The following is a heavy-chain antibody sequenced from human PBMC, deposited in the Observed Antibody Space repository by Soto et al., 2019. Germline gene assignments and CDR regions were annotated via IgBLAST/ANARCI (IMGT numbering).Heavy chain of an antibody. D-gene: IGHD5-18*01. CDR1: GYTFTGYY. CDR3: ARGEYSYGPYNGMDV. J-gene: IGHJ6*02. V-gene: IGHV1-2*02. Sequence: ASVKVSCKASGYTFTGYYMHWLRQSPGQGLEWMGWINPNSGGTNYAQKFQGRVTMTRDTSISTAYMELSRLRSDDTAVYYCARGEYSYGPYNGMDVWGQGTTVTVSS. CDR2: INPNSGGT.